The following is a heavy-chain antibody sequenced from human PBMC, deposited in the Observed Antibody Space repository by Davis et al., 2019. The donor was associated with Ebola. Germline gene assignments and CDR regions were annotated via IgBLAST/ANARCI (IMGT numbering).Heavy chain of an antibody. Sequence: GGSLRLSCAASGFTFSSYTMNWVRQAPGKGLEWVSSITSSSHYIYYADSVKGRFTISRDNAKNSLYLQMNSLRAEDTTVYYCARDLRGYDSVSYWGQGTLVTVSS. CDR1: GFTFSSYT. V-gene: IGHV3-21*01. CDR3: ARDLRGYDSVSY. J-gene: IGHJ4*02. D-gene: IGHD3-22*01. CDR2: ITSSSHYI.